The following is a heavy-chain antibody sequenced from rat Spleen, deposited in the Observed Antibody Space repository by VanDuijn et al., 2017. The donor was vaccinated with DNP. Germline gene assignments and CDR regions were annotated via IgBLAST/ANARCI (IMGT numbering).Heavy chain of an antibody. V-gene: IGHV5-25*01. CDR2: ISTSGGST. CDR1: GFTFSNSD. D-gene: IGHD4-1*01. J-gene: IGHJ3*01. Sequence: EVQLVESGGGLVQPGRSMKLSCAASGFTFSNSDMAWVRQAPTKGLEWVASISTSGGSTYYRDSVKGRFTISRDNAKSTLYLQMDSLRSEDTATYYCATNGPLAYWGQGTLVTVSS. CDR3: ATNGPLAY.